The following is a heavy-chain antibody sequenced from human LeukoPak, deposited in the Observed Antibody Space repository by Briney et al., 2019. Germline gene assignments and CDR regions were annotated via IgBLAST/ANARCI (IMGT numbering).Heavy chain of an antibody. CDR1: GGSISSYY. D-gene: IGHD3-9*01. CDR3: ARSSTSYFDWLLYYDY. Sequence: SETLSLTCTVSGGSISSYYWSWIRQPPGKGLEWIGYIYTSGSTNYNPSLKSRVTISVDTSKNQFSLKLSSVTAADTAVYYCARSSTSYFDWLLYYDYWGQGTLVTVSS. V-gene: IGHV4-4*09. J-gene: IGHJ4*02. CDR2: IYTSGST.